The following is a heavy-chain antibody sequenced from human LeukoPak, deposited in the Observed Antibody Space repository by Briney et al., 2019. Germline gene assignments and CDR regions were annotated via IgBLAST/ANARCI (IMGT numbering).Heavy chain of an antibody. V-gene: IGHV1-8*03. CDR3: ARVRSGIVADY. Sequence: GASVKVSCKASGYTFTSYDINWVRQATGHGLEWMGWMNPNSGNTGYAQKFQGRVTITRNTSISTAYMELSSLRSEDTAVYYCARVRSGIVADYWGQGTLVTVSS. CDR1: GYTFTSYD. D-gene: IGHD6-13*01. J-gene: IGHJ4*02. CDR2: MNPNSGNT.